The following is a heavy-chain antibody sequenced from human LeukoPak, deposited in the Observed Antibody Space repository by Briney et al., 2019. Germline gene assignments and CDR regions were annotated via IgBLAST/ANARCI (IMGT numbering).Heavy chain of an antibody. Sequence: QAGGSLRLSCAASGFTFSSYWMHWVRQAPGKGLVWVSRINSDGSSTSYADSVKGRFTISRDNAKNTLYLQMNSLRAEDTAVYYCAREATVTPHDAFDIWGQGTMVTVSS. CDR1: GFTFSSYW. J-gene: IGHJ3*02. V-gene: IGHV3-74*01. CDR2: INSDGSST. CDR3: AREATVTPHDAFDI. D-gene: IGHD4-17*01.